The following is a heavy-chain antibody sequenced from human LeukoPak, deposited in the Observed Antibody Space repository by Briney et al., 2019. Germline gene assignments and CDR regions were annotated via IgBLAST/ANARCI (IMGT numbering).Heavy chain of an antibody. CDR2: FDPEGGET. Sequence: VASVKVSCKVSGYTLTELSMHWVRQAPGKGLEWMGGFDPEGGETIYAQKFQGRVTMTEDTSTDTAYMELSSLRSEDTAVYYCATLTPYSSSYIDYWGQGTLVTVSS. CDR1: GYTLTELS. CDR3: ATLTPYSSSYIDY. J-gene: IGHJ4*02. V-gene: IGHV1-24*01. D-gene: IGHD6-6*01.